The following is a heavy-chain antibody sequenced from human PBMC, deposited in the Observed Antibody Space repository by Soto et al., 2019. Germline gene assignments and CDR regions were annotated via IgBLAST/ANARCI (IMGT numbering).Heavy chain of an antibody. D-gene: IGHD3-22*01. CDR3: ARYTTYYYDSSGYHASFDP. J-gene: IGHJ5*02. CDR2: MNPNSGNT. Sequence: ASVKVSCKASGYTFTSYDINWVRQATGQGLEWMGWMNPNSGNTGYAQKFQGRVTMTRNTSISTAYMELSSRRSEDTAVYYCARYTTYYYDSSGYHASFDPWGQGTLVTVSS. V-gene: IGHV1-8*01. CDR1: GYTFTSYD.